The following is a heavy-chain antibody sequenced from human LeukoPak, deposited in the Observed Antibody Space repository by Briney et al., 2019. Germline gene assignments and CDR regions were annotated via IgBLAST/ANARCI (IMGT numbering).Heavy chain of an antibody. Sequence: GGSLRLSCAASGFTFSSYAMSWVRQAPGKGLEWVSAISGSGGSTYYADSVKGRFTISRDNAKNSLYLQMNSLRAEDTAVYYCARDPFIVEGYYYGMDVWGQGTTVTVSS. V-gene: IGHV3-23*01. CDR2: ISGSGGST. CDR1: GFTFSSYA. CDR3: ARDPFIVEGYYYGMDV. J-gene: IGHJ6*02. D-gene: IGHD2-21*01.